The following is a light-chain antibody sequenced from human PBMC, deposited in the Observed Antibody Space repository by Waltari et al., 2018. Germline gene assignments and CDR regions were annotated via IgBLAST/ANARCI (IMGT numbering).Light chain of an antibody. J-gene: IGLJ3*02. CDR1: SSDIGAYNY. CDR3: ASFTNTNTWV. V-gene: IGLV2-14*03. CDR2: GVS. Sequence: QSALTRPASVSASPGQSITISCTGTSSDIGAYNYVSWYQQRSGKAPKLIIFGVSDRPSGVSNRFSASKSSNTASLTISGLQAEDEADYYCASFTNTNTWVFGGGTKVTVL.